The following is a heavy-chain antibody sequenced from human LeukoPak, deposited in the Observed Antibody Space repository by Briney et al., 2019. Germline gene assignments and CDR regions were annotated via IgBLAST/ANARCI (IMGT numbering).Heavy chain of an antibody. CDR2: IYYSGST. CDR1: GGSINTFH. D-gene: IGHD3-22*01. Sequence: PSETLSLTCTVSGGSINTFHWSWIRQPPGKGLEWIGYIYYSGSTNYNPSLKSRVTISVDTSKKQFSLKLSSVTAADTAVYYCARIDSRTDAFGIWGQGTMVTVSS. CDR3: ARIDSRTDAFGI. V-gene: IGHV4-59*01. J-gene: IGHJ3*02.